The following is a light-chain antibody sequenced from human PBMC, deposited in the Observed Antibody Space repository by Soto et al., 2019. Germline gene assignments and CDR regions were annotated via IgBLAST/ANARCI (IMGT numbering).Light chain of an antibody. CDR2: YAS. CDR1: QTVSRY. J-gene: IGKJ4*01. Sequence: VLTQSPATLFLCPGERANLSCRASQTVSRYLAWYQQKPGQAPRLLIYYASNRATGIPARFSGSGSGTDYTLTIISLEPEDFAVYYCQQRSTWPLFTFGGGTKVEI. V-gene: IGKV3-11*01. CDR3: QQRSTWPLFT.